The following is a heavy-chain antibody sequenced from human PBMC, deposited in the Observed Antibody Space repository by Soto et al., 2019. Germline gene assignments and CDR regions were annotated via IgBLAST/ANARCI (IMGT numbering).Heavy chain of an antibody. CDR2: LSGSGTST. CDR3: AKATTNGGWFNPFDS. V-gene: IGHV3-23*01. D-gene: IGHD6-19*01. Sequence: GGSLRLSCAASGFSFVNYAMYWVRQAPGKGLEWVSGLSGSGTSTYYANSVKGRFTISRDNYRDTLFLQMNSLTADDTAGYYCAKATTNGGWFNPFDSWGQGALVTVSS. J-gene: IGHJ4*02. CDR1: GFSFVNYA.